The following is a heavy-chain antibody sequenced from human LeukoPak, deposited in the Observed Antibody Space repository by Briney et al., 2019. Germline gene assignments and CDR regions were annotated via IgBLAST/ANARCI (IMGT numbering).Heavy chain of an antibody. CDR1: GFSRSTARMG. Sequence: SGPTLVNPTEALTLTCTVSGFSRSTARMGVSWIRQPPAKALEWLSHIFSNDEKSYSTSLKSRLTIYKNTTKSQVVLTITSTDPVDTATYDCARILPEGWFVPWGQGTPVTVSS. CDR3: ARILPEGWFVP. CDR2: IFSNDEK. V-gene: IGHV2-26*01. J-gene: IGHJ5*02.